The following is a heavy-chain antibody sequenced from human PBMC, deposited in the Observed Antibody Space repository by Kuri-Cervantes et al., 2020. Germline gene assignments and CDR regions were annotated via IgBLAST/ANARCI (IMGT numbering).Heavy chain of an antibody. CDR2: IYYSGST. Sequence: SETLSLTCTVSGGSISSSSYYWGWIRQPPGKELEWIGSIYYSGSTYYNPSLKSRVTISVDTSKNQFSLKLSSVTAADTAVYYCARDRTHYGSGNYSGVWFDPWGQGTLVTVSS. J-gene: IGHJ5*02. CDR1: GGSISSSSYY. CDR3: ARDRTHYGSGNYSGVWFDP. V-gene: IGHV4-39*07. D-gene: IGHD3-10*01.